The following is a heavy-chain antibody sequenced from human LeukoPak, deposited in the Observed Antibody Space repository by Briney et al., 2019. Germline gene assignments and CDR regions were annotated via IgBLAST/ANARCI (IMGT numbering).Heavy chain of an antibody. J-gene: IGHJ4*02. D-gene: IGHD3-10*01. V-gene: IGHV4-59*11. CDR2: ISYSGNS. CDR3: ARQAVYFGSGGYDY. Sequence: PSETLSLTCTVAGASISSHYWSWIRQPPGKGLEWIGYISYSGNSNYNPSLKSRVTISIDTSKNQFSLKLTSVTAADTAVYYCARQAVYFGSGGYDYWGQGTLVTVSS. CDR1: GASISSHY.